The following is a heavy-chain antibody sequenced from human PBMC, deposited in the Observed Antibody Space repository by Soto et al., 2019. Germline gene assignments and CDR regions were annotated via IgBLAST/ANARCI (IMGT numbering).Heavy chain of an antibody. Sequence: PGGSLRLSCAASGFTFSSYAMSWVRQAPGKGLEWVSAISGSGGSTYYADSVKGWFTISRDNSKSTLYLQMNSLRAEDTAVYYCAKGPHYDFWSGVDPWGQGTLVTVSS. J-gene: IGHJ5*02. CDR2: ISGSGGST. CDR3: AKGPHYDFWSGVDP. CDR1: GFTFSSYA. V-gene: IGHV3-23*01. D-gene: IGHD3-3*01.